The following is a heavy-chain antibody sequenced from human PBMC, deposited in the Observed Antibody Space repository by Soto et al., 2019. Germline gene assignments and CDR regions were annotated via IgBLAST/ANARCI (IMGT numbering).Heavy chain of an antibody. CDR1: GYTFTNYY. D-gene: IGHD6-19*01. Sequence: ASVKVSCKASGYTFTNYYMHWVRQAPGQGLEWMGIINPSVGSTTYAQRFQGRFTITRDTSTNTVSMELSSLRSEDTAVYYCARGTWDSSGWYTFPFDYWGQGTVVTVSS. CDR3: ARGTWDSSGWYTFPFDY. V-gene: IGHV1-46*01. J-gene: IGHJ4*02. CDR2: INPSVGST.